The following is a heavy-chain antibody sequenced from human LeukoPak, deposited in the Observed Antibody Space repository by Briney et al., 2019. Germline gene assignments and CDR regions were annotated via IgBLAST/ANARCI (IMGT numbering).Heavy chain of an antibody. J-gene: IGHJ6*03. CDR2: IKQDGSEK. D-gene: IGHD2-2*01. CDR1: GFTFSSYW. V-gene: IGHV3-7*01. CDR3: ASSKSGPYYYYYMDV. Sequence: GGSLRLSCAASGFTFSSYWMSWVRQAPGKGLEWVANIKQDGSEKYYVDSVKGRFTISRDNAKSSLYLQMNSLRAEDTAVYYCASSKSGPYYYYYMDVWGKGTTVTVSS.